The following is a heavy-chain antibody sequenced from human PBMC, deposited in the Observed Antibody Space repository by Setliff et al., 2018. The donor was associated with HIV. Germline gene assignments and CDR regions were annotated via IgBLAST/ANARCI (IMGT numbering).Heavy chain of an antibody. CDR1: GGSFSDHY. CDR3: ARHYAAPGAFDI. Sequence: KPSETLSLTCAVYGGSFSDHYWTWIRQPPGKGLEWIGTIYYSGSTYYNPSLRRRVTILVDTSKNRFSLKLTSVTAADTAVYYCARHYAAPGAFDIWGQGTMVTVSS. V-gene: IGHV4-59*08. D-gene: IGHD2-15*01. CDR2: IYYSGST. J-gene: IGHJ3*02.